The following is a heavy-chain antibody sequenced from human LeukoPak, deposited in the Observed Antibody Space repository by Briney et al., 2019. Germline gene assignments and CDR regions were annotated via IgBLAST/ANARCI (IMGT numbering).Heavy chain of an antibody. J-gene: IGHJ4*02. Sequence: GASVRLSCKASGFTFTSSAMQWGRHARGQRLEWVVCISVGSGNTNYAQKFQERFTITRDMSTSTAYMELSSLRSEDTAVYYCAAGGTTVDFDYWGQGTLVTVSS. D-gene: IGHD4-23*01. CDR3: AAGGTTVDFDY. CDR1: GFTFTSSA. CDR2: ISVGSGNT. V-gene: IGHV1-58*02.